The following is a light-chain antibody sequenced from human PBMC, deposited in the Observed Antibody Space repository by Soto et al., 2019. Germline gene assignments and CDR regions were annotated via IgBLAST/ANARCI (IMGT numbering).Light chain of an antibody. J-gene: IGKJ1*01. CDR1: QSLATNY. Sequence: EIVLTQSPGTLSLSPGERATLSCGTSQSLATNYVAWYQQKPGQAPRLLIYDASSRATGIPDRFSGSGSGTDFTLTISRLEPEDFALYYCQQYDTSPWTLGQETKVDIK. V-gene: IGKV3-20*01. CDR2: DAS. CDR3: QQYDTSPWT.